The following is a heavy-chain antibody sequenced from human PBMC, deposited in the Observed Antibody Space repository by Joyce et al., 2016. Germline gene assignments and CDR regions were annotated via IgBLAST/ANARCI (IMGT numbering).Heavy chain of an antibody. CDR1: GGSISSSSYY. V-gene: IGHV4-39*07. CDR2: IYYRGST. Sequence: QLQLQESGPGLVKPSETLSLTCTVSGGSISSSSYYWGWIRQPPGKGLEWIGNIYYRGSTYYNPSLKSRVTISVDTAKNQFSLRLSSVTAADTAVYYCARDGFLEWLGDDYWGQGTLVTVSS. CDR3: ARDGFLEWLGDDY. D-gene: IGHD3-3*01. J-gene: IGHJ4*02.